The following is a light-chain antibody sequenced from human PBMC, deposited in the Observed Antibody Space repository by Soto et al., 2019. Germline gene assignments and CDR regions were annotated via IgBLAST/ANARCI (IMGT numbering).Light chain of an antibody. CDR2: GAS. J-gene: IGKJ1*01. CDR3: HQYGTSPWT. Sequence: DTGLNKSPSTPPLAPGERATLSCSASQSVSSNYLAWYQQKPGQAPGLLIHGASSRATGIPDRFSGSGSGTDFTLTISRLEPEDFAVYYCHQYGTSPWTSGQGTNVDI. V-gene: IGKV3-20*01. CDR1: QSVSSNY.